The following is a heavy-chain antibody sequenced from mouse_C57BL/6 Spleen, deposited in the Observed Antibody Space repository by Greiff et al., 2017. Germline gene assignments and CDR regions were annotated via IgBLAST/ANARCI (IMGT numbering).Heavy chain of an antibody. CDR3: ARDHYGSSYVAY. D-gene: IGHD1-1*01. CDR1: GFTFSSYA. CDR2: ISDGGSYT. V-gene: IGHV5-4*01. Sequence: EVKLMESGGGLVKPGGSLKLSCAASGFTFSSYAMSWVRQTPEKRLEWVATISDGGSYTYYPDNVKGRFTISRDNAKNNLYLQMSHLKSEDTAMYYCARDHYGSSYVAYWGQGTLVTVSA. J-gene: IGHJ3*01.